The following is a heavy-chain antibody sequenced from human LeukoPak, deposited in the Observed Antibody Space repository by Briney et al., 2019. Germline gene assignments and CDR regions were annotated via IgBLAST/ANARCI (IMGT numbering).Heavy chain of an antibody. J-gene: IGHJ6*02. Sequence: PGGSLRLSCVASGFPFSSYWMTWVRQAPGKGLEWVANIKQDGSEKYYVDSVKGRFTISRDNAKNSLYLQMNSLRAEDTAVYYCASRAMDVWGQGTTVTVSS. CDR2: IKQDGSEK. V-gene: IGHV3-7*03. CDR3: ASRAMDV. CDR1: GFPFSSYW.